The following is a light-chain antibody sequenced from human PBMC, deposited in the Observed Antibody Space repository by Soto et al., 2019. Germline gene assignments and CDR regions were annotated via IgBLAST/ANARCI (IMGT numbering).Light chain of an antibody. CDR3: QQSYSTPIT. V-gene: IGKV1-5*01. CDR1: QSISSW. Sequence: DIQMTQSPSTLSASVGDRVTITCRASQSISSWLAWYQQKPGKVPKLLIYDASGLETGVPSRFSGSGSGTEFTLTISSLQPDDFATYYCQQSYSTPITFGQGTRLEIK. J-gene: IGKJ5*01. CDR2: DAS.